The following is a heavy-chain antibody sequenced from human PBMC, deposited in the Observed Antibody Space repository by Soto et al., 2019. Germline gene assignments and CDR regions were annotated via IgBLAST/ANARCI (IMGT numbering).Heavy chain of an antibody. Sequence: GTSAEVCCKASGFRFTSCAVRWVRQARGQRLEWIGWIVVGSGNTNYAQKFQERVTITRDMSTSTAYMELSSLRSEDTAVYYCAADDSSGWSGFHYYHGLDVRGQRPTVTVSS. CDR3: AADDSSGWSGFHYYHGLDV. CDR2: IVVGSGNT. V-gene: IGHV1-58*01. J-gene: IGHJ6*02. D-gene: IGHD6-19*01. CDR1: GFRFTSCA.